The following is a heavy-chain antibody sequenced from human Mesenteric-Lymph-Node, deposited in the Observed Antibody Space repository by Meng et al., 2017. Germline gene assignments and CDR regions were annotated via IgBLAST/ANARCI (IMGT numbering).Heavy chain of an antibody. Sequence: QVQLQQWGAGLLKPSETLYLTYAVYGVSFSGNYWGWIRQSPGKGLEWIGEINHSGSTNYNPSLKSLVSISVDTSKNQFSLKLSSVTAADTAVYYCGRGRGNVYWGQGTLVTVSS. J-gene: IGHJ4*02. D-gene: IGHD1-1*01. V-gene: IGHV4-34*01. CDR1: GVSFSGNY. CDR3: GRGRGNVY. CDR2: INHSGST.